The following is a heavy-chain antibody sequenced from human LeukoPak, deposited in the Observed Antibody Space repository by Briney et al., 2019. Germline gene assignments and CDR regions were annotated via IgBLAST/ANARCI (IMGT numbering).Heavy chain of an antibody. CDR2: IYHSGST. V-gene: IGHV4-38-2*02. J-gene: IGHJ3*02. Sequence: SETLSLTCTVSGYSISSGYYWGWIRQPPGKGLEWIGSIYHSGSTYYNPSLKSRVTISVDTSKNQFSLKLSSVTAADTAVYYCARKGAFDIWGQGTMVTVSS. CDR3: ARKGAFDI. CDR1: GYSISSGYY.